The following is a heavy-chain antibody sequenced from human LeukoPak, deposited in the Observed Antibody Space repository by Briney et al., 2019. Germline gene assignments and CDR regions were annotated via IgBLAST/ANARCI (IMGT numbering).Heavy chain of an antibody. V-gene: IGHV1-69*04. J-gene: IGHJ4*02. D-gene: IGHD6-19*01. CDR2: IIPILGIA. CDR3: ARDGSQYSSGRPLDY. Sequence: SVKVSCKASGGTFSSYAISWVRQAPGQGLEWMGRIIPILGIANYAQKFQGRVTITADKSTSTAYMELSSLRSEDTAVYYCARDGSQYSSGRPLDYWGQGTLVTVSS. CDR1: GGTFSSYA.